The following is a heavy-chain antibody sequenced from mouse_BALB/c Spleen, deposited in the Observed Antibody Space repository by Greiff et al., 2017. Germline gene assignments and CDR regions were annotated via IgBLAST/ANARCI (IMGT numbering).Heavy chain of an antibody. D-gene: IGHD2-4*01. J-gene: IGHJ3*01. CDR1: GYSITSDYA. Sequence: EVMLVESGPGLVKPSQSLSLTCTVTGYSITSDYAWNWIRQFPGNKLEWMGYISYSGSTSYNPSLKSRISITRDTSKNQFFLQLNSVTTEDTATYYCAREGSTMITTDWFADWGEGTLVTVSA. V-gene: IGHV3-2*02. CDR2: ISYSGST. CDR3: AREGSTMITTDWFAD.